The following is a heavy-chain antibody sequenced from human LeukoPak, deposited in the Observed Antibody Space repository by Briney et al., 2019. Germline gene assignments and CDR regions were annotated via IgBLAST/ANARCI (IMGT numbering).Heavy chain of an antibody. CDR1: GSISSSY. CDR2: IYTSGST. V-gene: IGHV4-4*09. Sequence: SETLSLTCTVSGSISSSYWSWMRQPPGKGLKWIGYIYTSGSTNYNPSLKSRVTISVDTSKNQFSLDLSSVTAADTAVYYCARQKCTSTSCLTKNAFDIWGQGTMVTVSS. D-gene: IGHD2-2*01. CDR3: ARQKCTSTSCLTKNAFDI. J-gene: IGHJ3*02.